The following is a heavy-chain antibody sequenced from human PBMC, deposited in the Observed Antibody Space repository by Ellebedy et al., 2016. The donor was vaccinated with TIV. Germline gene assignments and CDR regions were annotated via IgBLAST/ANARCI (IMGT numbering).Heavy chain of an antibody. V-gene: IGHV4-4*07. J-gene: IGHJ4*02. D-gene: IGHD2-2*01. CDR2: IWSSGSA. Sequence: SETLSLXXTVSGGSVSSYYWDWVRQSAGKRLEWIGRIWSSGSADYNPSLKSRVTMSVDSSKNQFSLNLSSVTAADTAVYYCAREQYCRGISCNFNFDFWGQGTLVTVSS. CDR1: GGSVSSYY. CDR3: AREQYCRGISCNFNFDF.